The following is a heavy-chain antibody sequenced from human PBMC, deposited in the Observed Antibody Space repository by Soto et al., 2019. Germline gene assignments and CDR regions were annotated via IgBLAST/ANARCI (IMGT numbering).Heavy chain of an antibody. CDR1: GYTFTSYA. Sequence: GASVKVSCKASGYTFTSYAMHWVRQAPGQRLEWMGWINAGNGNTKYSQKLQGRDTITRDTSASTAYMVLSSLRSEDTAVYYCARGTIVGATPGGLWGQGTLVTVSS. V-gene: IGHV1-3*01. CDR3: ARGTIVGATPGGL. CDR2: INAGNGNT. D-gene: IGHD1-26*01. J-gene: IGHJ4*02.